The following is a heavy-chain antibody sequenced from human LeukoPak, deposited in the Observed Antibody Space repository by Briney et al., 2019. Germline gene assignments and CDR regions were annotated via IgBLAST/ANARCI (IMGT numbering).Heavy chain of an antibody. CDR2: IIPILGIA. D-gene: IGHD3-22*01. V-gene: IGHV1-69*04. CDR3: ARDYYDSSGYLLDY. Sequence: GATVKVSCKASGGTFSSYAISWVRQAPGQGLEWMGRIIPILGIANYAQKFQGRVTITADKSTSTAYMELSSLRSDDTAVYYCARDYYDSSGYLLDYWGQGTLVTVSS. J-gene: IGHJ4*02. CDR1: GGTFSSYA.